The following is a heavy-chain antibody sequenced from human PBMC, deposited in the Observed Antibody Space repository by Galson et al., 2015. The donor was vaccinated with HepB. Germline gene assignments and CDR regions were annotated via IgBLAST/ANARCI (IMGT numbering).Heavy chain of an antibody. CDR3: ARALRYCCSTSCYRDY. CDR1: GFTFSSYA. D-gene: IGHD2-2*01. V-gene: IGHV3-30-3*01. CDR2: ISYDGSNK. J-gene: IGHJ4*02. Sequence: SLRLSCAASGFTFSSYAMHWVRQAPGKGLEWVAVISYDGSNKYYADSVKGRFTISRDNSKNTLYLQMNSLRAEDTAVYYCARALRYCCSTSCYRDYWGQGTLVTVSS.